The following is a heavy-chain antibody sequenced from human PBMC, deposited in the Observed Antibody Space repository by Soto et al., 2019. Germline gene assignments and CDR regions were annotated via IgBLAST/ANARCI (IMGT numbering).Heavy chain of an antibody. CDR2: IYYSGST. J-gene: IGHJ4*02. CDR3: ARQGGGSSGWFYY. D-gene: IGHD6-19*01. CDR1: GGSISSYY. Sequence: QVQLQESGPGLVKPSETLSLTCTVSGGSISSYYWNWIRQPPGKGLEWIGYIYYSGSTNYNPSLKSRVTISLDTSKNQCSLRLSSVTAADTAVYYCARQGGGSSGWFYYWGQGTLVTVSS. V-gene: IGHV4-59*08.